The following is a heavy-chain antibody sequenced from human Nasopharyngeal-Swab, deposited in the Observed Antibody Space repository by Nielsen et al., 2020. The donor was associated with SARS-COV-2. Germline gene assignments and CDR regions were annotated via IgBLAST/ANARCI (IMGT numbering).Heavy chain of an antibody. CDR1: GYTLPQLF. CDR3: ARSAVHSGSYYGRLDAYDI. CDR2: ISAYNGNT. Sequence: SVTVSCMLSGYTLPQLFIHWLRQAPGRGLEWMGWISAYNGNTNYEQKLQGRVTMTTDTSTRTAYMELRILRSDDTAVYYCARSAVHSGSYYGRLDAYDIWGQGTMVTVSS. J-gene: IGHJ3*02. V-gene: IGHV1-18*01. D-gene: IGHD1-26*01.